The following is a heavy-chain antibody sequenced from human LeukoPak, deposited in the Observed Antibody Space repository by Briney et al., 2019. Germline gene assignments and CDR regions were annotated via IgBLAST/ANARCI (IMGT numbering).Heavy chain of an antibody. V-gene: IGHV3-30*03. CDR3: ARDRNWNYEPPLGY. J-gene: IGHJ4*02. CDR2: ISNDGSGK. CDR1: GFSFSSSG. Sequence: PGGSLRLSCAASGFSFSSSGIHWVRQAPGKGLEWVAVISNDGSGKYYVDSVKGRFTISRDNSKDTLYLQMNSLRAEDTAVYYCARDRNWNYEPPLGYWGQGTLVTVSS. D-gene: IGHD1-7*01.